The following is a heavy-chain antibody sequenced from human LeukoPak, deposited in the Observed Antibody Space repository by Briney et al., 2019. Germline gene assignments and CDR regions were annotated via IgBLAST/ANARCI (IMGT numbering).Heavy chain of an antibody. CDR2: IYYSGST. D-gene: IGHD4-23*01. Sequence: PSETLSLTCTVSGGSISSYYWSWIRQPPGKGLEWIGYIYYSGSTNYNPSLKSRVTISVDTSKNQFSLKLSSVTAADKAVYYCARHRSGGALVKNWFDPWGQGTLVTVSS. CDR1: GGSISSYY. CDR3: ARHRSGGALVKNWFDP. J-gene: IGHJ5*02. V-gene: IGHV4-59*08.